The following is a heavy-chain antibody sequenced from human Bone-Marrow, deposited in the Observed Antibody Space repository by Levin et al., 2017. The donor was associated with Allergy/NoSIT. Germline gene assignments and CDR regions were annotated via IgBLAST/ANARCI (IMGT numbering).Heavy chain of an antibody. CDR2: IIPLLGIT. J-gene: IGHJ5*02. CDR1: GGTFSNYA. V-gene: IGHV1-69*04. D-gene: IGHD5-24*01. Sequence: KISCKASGGTFSNYAISWVRQAPGQGLEWMGRIIPLLGITNYAQKFQGRVTITADKSTSTAYMELSSLRSEDTAVYYCARDMRGDGYSSVASWGQGTLVTVSS. CDR3: ARDMRGDGYSSVAS.